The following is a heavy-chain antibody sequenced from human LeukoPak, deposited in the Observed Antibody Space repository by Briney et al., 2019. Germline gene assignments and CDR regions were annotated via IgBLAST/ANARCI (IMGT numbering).Heavy chain of an antibody. CDR2: INSDGSST. J-gene: IGHJ4*02. Sequence: GGSLRLSCAASGFTFSSYWMHWVRQAPGKGLVWVSRINSDGSSTSYADSVKGRFTISRDNSKNTLYVQVNSLGTEDTAAYYCEKGSYYDSSGFFYFDYWGQGPLVTVSS. CDR3: EKGSYYDSSGFFYFDY. D-gene: IGHD3-22*01. CDR1: GFTFSSYW. V-gene: IGHV3-74*01.